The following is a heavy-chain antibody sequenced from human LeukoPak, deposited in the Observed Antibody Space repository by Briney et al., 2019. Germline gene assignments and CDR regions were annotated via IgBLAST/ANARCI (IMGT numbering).Heavy chain of an antibody. CDR1: GFTFDDYA. D-gene: IGHD3-3*01. Sequence: GGSLRLSCAASGFTFDDYAMHWVRQAPGKGLEWVSGISWNSGSIGYADSVKGRFTISRDNSKNTLYLQMNSLRAEDTAVYYCARELVYDFWSGYSANYYYMDVWGKGTTVTVSS. V-gene: IGHV3-9*01. CDR2: ISWNSGSI. J-gene: IGHJ6*03. CDR3: ARELVYDFWSGYSANYYYMDV.